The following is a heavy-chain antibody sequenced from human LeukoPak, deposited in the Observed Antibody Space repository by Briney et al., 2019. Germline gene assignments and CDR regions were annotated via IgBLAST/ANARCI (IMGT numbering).Heavy chain of an antibody. CDR1: GFTVSSNY. D-gene: IGHD6-13*01. V-gene: IGHV3-53*01. Sequence: GGSLRLSCAASGFTVSSNYMSWVRQAPGKGLEWVSVIYSGGSTYYADSVKGRFTISRDNSKDTLYLQMNSLRAEDTAVYYCARDPTRSLALDYWGQGTLVTVSS. CDR3: ARDPTRSLALDY. J-gene: IGHJ4*02. CDR2: IYSGGST.